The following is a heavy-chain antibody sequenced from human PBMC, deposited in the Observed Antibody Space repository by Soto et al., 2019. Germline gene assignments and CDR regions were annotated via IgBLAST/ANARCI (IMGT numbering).Heavy chain of an antibody. Sequence: QVQLVQSGAEMKKPGSSVKVSCKVSGGIFSNDPISWVRQAPGQGLEWMGGIIPAIGKPDYAQKYQDRVTIAADESTSTAYMELTNLVSQDTAVYYCATGEWELPHFWGQGTLVTVSS. J-gene: IGHJ4*02. CDR2: IIPAIGKP. CDR3: ATGEWELPHF. CDR1: GGIFSNDP. D-gene: IGHD1-7*01. V-gene: IGHV1-69*01.